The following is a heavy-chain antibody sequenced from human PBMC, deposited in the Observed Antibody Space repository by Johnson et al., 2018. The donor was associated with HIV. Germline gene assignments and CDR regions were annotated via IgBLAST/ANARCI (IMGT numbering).Heavy chain of an antibody. CDR3: ARRDSGSLSFDI. CDR1: GFSFSDYY. Sequence: QVQLVESGGDLVKPGGSLRLSCAASGFSFSDYYMSWIRQAPGKGLQWVSFISSSGVTKYYADSVKGRFTISRDNAKKSLYLQMNSLRADDTALYYCARRDSGSLSFDIWGQGTMVIVSS. D-gene: IGHD1-26*01. J-gene: IGHJ3*02. V-gene: IGHV3-11*01. CDR2: ISSSGVTK.